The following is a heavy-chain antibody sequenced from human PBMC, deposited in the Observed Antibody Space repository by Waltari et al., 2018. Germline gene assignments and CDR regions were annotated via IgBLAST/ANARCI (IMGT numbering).Heavy chain of an antibody. Sequence: QVQLQESGPGLVKPSETLSLTCTVSGGSIRSYYWSWIRQPPGKGLEWIGYIYYSGSTNYNPSLKSRVTISVDTSKNQFSLKLSSVTAADTAVYYCAREEDAFDIWGQGTMVTVSS. CDR3: AREEDAFDI. V-gene: IGHV4-59*01. J-gene: IGHJ3*02. CDR2: IYYSGST. CDR1: GGSIRSYY.